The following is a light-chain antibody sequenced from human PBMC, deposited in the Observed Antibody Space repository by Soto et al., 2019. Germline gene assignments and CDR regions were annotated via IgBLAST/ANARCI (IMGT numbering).Light chain of an antibody. Sequence: QSALTQPASVSGAPGQSITISCTGTSSDVGGYNYVSWYQQHPGKAPKLMIYEVSNRPSGVSNRFSGSPSGNTAALTISGLQAEDEADYYCSSYTSRSTLVVFGGGTKLTV. CDR3: SSYTSRSTLVV. J-gene: IGLJ2*01. CDR1: SSDVGGYNY. CDR2: EVS. V-gene: IGLV2-14*01.